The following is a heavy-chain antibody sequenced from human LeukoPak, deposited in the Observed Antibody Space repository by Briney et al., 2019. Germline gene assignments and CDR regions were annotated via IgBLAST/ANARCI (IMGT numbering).Heavy chain of an antibody. CDR1: GGTFSSYA. V-gene: IGHV1-69*13. J-gene: IGHJ5*02. CDR2: IIPIFGTA. D-gene: IGHD2-8*01. Sequence: SVKVSCKASGGTFSSYAISWVRQAPGQGLEWMGGIIPIFGTANYAQKFQGRVTITADESTSTAYMELSSLRSEDTAVYCCTRMLYGLGWFDPWGQGTLVTVSS. CDR3: TRMLYGLGWFDP.